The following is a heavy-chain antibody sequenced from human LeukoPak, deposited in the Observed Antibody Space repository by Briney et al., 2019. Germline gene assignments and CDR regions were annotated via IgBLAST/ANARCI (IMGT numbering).Heavy chain of an antibody. CDR3: AREDYGDYGFDY. D-gene: IGHD4-17*01. CDR1: GFTFSTYS. V-gene: IGHV3-23*01. Sequence: PGGSLRLSCAASGFTFSTYSMSWVRQAPGKGLEWVSGISDNGGITYYADSVKGRFTISRDNSKNTLYLQMNSLRAEDTAVYYCAREDYGDYGFDYWGQGTLVTVSS. CDR2: ISDNGGIT. J-gene: IGHJ4*02.